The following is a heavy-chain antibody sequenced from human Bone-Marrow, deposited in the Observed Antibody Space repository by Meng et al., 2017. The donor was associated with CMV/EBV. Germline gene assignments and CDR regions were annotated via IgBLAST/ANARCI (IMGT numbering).Heavy chain of an antibody. J-gene: IGHJ4*02. CDR2: IKSKSDGETI. CDR1: EFTFSDYY. V-gene: IGHV3-15*01. Sequence: GESLKISCAASEFTFSDYYMSWVRQAPGKGLEWVGRIKSKSDGETIDYAAPVRGRFIISRDDSKNTLYLQLTSLKTEDTAVYYCTTRAFWGQGTLVTVSS. CDR3: TTRAF.